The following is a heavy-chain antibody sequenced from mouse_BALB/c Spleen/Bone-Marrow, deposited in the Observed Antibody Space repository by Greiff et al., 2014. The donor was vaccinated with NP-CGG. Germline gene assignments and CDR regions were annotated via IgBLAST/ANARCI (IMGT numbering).Heavy chain of an antibody. D-gene: IGHD4-1*01. V-gene: IGHV1S81*02. Sequence: VKLMESGAELVKPGASVKLSCKASGYTFTSYYMYWVKQRPGQGLEWIGEINPRNGGTNFNEKFKSKATLTVDKFSRTAYMQLSSLTSEDSAVYYCTRFWDEAYWGQGTLVTVSS. CDR1: GYTFTSYY. J-gene: IGHJ3*01. CDR2: INPRNGGT. CDR3: TRFWDEAY.